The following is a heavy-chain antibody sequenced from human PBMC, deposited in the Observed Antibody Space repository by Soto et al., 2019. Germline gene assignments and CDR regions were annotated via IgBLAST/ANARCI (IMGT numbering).Heavy chain of an antibody. Sequence: PSETLSLTCTVSGGSISSSSYYWGWIRQPPGKGLEWIGTFYYSGSTYYNPSLKSRVTISVDTSKNQFSLKVSSVTAADTAVYYCARLGGYCTTSCYGYYGMDVWGQGTTVTVSS. CDR1: GGSISSSSYY. V-gene: IGHV4-39*01. CDR2: FYYSGST. J-gene: IGHJ6*02. CDR3: ARLGGYCTTSCYGYYGMDV. D-gene: IGHD2-8*01.